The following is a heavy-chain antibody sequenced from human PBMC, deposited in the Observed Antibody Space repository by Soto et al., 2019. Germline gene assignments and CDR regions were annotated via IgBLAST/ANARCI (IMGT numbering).Heavy chain of an antibody. D-gene: IGHD3-16*02. J-gene: IGHJ4*02. CDR3: ASPYYDYIWGSYRRGTNRY. CDR2: INHSGST. V-gene: IGHV4-34*01. Sequence: QVQLQQWGAGLLKPSETLSLTCAVYGGSFSGYYWSWIRQPPGKGLEWIGEINHSGSTHYNPSLKSRVTISADTSTNQLPLKLSSVTAGDTAVYYCASPYYDYIWGSYRRGTNRYWGQGTLVTVSS. CDR1: GGSFSGYY.